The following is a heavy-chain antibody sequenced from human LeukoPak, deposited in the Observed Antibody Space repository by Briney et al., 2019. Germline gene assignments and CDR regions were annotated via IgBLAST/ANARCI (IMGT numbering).Heavy chain of an antibody. J-gene: IGHJ4*02. CDR2: IKQDGSEK. CDR1: GLSFSSHW. Sequence: GGSLRLSCAASGLSFSSHWMSWVRQAPGKGLEWVANIKQDGSEKYYVDSVTGRFAISRDNDKNSLYLQMDSLRAEETAVYYCARELDYDILTGYSYYFDYWGQGTLVTVSS. D-gene: IGHD3-9*01. CDR3: ARELDYDILTGYSYYFDY. V-gene: IGHV3-7*01.